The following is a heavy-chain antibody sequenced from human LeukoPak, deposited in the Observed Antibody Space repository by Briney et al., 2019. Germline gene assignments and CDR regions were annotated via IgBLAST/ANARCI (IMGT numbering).Heavy chain of an antibody. CDR3: ARARSLPGTTSIFDY. CDR2: IYTSGNT. CDR1: GGSISSYY. V-gene: IGHV4-4*07. Sequence: PSETLSPTCTVSGGSISSYYWSWIRQPAGKGLEWIGRIYTSGNTNYNPSPKSRVTMSVDTSKNQFSLKLSSVTAADTAVYYCARARSLPGTTSIFDYWGQGTLVTVSS. J-gene: IGHJ4*02. D-gene: IGHD1-7*01.